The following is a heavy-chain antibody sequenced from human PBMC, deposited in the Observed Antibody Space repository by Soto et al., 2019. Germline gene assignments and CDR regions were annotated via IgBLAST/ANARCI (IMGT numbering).Heavy chain of an antibody. V-gene: IGHV3-7*03. CDR3: AKDGGSSHWYAPVFDQ. Sequence: EVQLVESGGGSVQPGGSLRLSCAASGFTFRNFWMSWVRQAPGKGLEWVANIKEDGSEKYYVDSVKGRFTISRDNAKKSLYLEMNSLRGDDTAVYYGAKDGGSSHWYAPVFDQWGQGDLVTVSS. CDR1: GFTFRNFW. D-gene: IGHD6-19*01. CDR2: IKEDGSEK. J-gene: IGHJ4*02.